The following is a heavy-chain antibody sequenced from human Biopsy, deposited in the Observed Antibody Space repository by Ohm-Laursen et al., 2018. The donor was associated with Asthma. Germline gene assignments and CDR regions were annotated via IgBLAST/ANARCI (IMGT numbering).Heavy chain of an antibody. CDR2: INTNTGNP. V-gene: IGHV7-4-1*02. CDR1: GYTFTSYA. J-gene: IGHJ1*01. D-gene: IGHD1-26*01. Sequence: SVKVSCKPSGYTFTSYALNWVRQAPGQGLEWMGWINTNTGNPTYAQGFTGRFVFSLDTSVRTAYLQISSLKAEDTAVYYCARVEQVGEIFFGYGGQGALVPVSS. CDR3: ARVEQVGEIFFGY.